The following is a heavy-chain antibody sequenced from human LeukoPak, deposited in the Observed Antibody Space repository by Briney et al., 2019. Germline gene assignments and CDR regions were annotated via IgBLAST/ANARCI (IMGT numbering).Heavy chain of an antibody. V-gene: IGHV4-31*02. J-gene: IGHJ3*02. CDR1: GGSISSGSYY. CDR2: IYYSGNT. CDR3: ARVPDSSGYYSAAFDI. Sequence: SETLSLTWTVSGGSISSGSYYWSWIRLLPGKGLEWIGYIYYSGNTYYNPSLKTRVTISLDTSKNQFSLKLTSVTAADTAVYYCARVPDSSGYYSAAFDIWGHGTMVTVSS. D-gene: IGHD3-22*01.